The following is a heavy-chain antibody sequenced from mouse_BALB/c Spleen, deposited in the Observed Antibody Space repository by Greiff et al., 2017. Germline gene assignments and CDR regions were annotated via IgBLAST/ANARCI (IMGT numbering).Heavy chain of an antibody. V-gene: IGHV1S137*01. Sequence: QVQLQQSGAELVGPGVSVKISCKGSGYTFTDYAMHWVKQSHAKSLEWIGVISTYYGDASYNQKFKGKATMTVDKSSSTAYMELARLTSEDSAIYYCARSDEDAMDYWGQGTSVTVSS. CDR3: ARSDEDAMDY. CDR1: GYTFTDYA. CDR2: ISTYYGDA. J-gene: IGHJ4*01.